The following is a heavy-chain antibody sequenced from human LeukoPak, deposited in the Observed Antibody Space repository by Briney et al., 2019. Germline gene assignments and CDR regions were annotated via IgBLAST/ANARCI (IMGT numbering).Heavy chain of an antibody. V-gene: IGHV4-4*07. D-gene: IGHD6-19*01. CDR2: IYTSGST. CDR1: GGSISSYY. Sequence: PSETLSPTCTVSGGSISSYYWSWIRQPAGKGLEWIGRIYTSGSTNYNPSLKSRVTMSVDTSKNQFSLKLSSVTAADTAVYYCARDPRGAVAGFGFDYWGQGTLVTVSS. J-gene: IGHJ4*02. CDR3: ARDPRGAVAGFGFDY.